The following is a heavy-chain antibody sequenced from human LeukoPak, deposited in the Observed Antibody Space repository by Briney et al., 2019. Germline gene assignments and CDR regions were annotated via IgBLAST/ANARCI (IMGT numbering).Heavy chain of an antibody. Sequence: SETLSLTCTVSGVSISNFYLIWTRQPAGKGLEWIGRIYSGGITIYNPSLKSRVTMSVDTSKNQFSLKLSSVTAADTAVYYCARDRGSDGSDQLDPWGQGTLVTVSS. CDR2: IYSGGIT. V-gene: IGHV4-4*07. CDR1: GVSISNFY. D-gene: IGHD3-10*01. J-gene: IGHJ5*02. CDR3: ARDRGSDGSDQLDP.